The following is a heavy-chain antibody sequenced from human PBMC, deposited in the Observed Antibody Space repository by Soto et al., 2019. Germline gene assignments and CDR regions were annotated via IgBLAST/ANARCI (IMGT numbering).Heavy chain of an antibody. CDR1: GGSISSYY. J-gene: IGHJ5*02. CDR3: ARGYFYGWFDP. D-gene: IGHD3-10*01. V-gene: IGHV4-4*07. Sequence: XATLSLTCTVSGGSISSYYWSWIRQPAGKGLEWIGRIYTSGSTNYNPSLKSRVTMSVDTSKNQFSLKLSSVTAADTAVYYCARGYFYGWFDPWGQGTLVTVSS. CDR2: IYTSGST.